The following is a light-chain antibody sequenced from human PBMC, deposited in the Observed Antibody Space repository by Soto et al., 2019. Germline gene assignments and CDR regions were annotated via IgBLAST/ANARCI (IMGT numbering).Light chain of an antibody. V-gene: IGKV3-20*01. J-gene: IGKJ5*01. CDR1: QSVSSSY. CDR2: GAS. CDR3: QQYNNWPPIT. Sequence: EIVLTQSPGTLSLSTGERATLSCRASQSVSSSYLAWYQQKPGQAPRLLIYGASSRATGIPDRFSGSGSGTEFTLTVSSLQSEDFAVYYCQQYNNWPPITFGQGTRLEIK.